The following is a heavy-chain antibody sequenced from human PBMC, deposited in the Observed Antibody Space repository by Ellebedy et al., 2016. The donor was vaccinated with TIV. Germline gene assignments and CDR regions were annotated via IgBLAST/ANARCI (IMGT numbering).Heavy chain of an antibody. CDR3: ARTDPWQPSDD. V-gene: IGHV4-39*01. Sequence: MPSETLSLTCSVSGGSVSSTRYYWAWIRPPPGKGLEYIGSVYYSGSPYYNPSFQSRVTLSADTSKNQFSLNLRTVTAADTAVYYCARTDPWQPSDDWGQGILVSVSS. CDR1: GGSVSSTRYY. CDR2: VYYSGSP. D-gene: IGHD2-21*02. J-gene: IGHJ4*02.